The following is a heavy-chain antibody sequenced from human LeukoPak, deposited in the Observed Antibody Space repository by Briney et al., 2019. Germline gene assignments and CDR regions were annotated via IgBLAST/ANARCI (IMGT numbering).Heavy chain of an antibody. Sequence: ASVKVSCKASGGTFSSYAISWVRQAPGQGLEWMGWISAYNGNTNYAQKLQGRVTMTTDTSTSTAYMELRSLRSDDTAVYYCARDNYGSGSYYNVPLFSYYYGMDVWGQGTTVTVSS. CDR2: ISAYNGNT. D-gene: IGHD3-10*01. V-gene: IGHV1-18*01. CDR3: ARDNYGSGSYYNVPLFSYYYGMDV. J-gene: IGHJ6*02. CDR1: GGTFSSYA.